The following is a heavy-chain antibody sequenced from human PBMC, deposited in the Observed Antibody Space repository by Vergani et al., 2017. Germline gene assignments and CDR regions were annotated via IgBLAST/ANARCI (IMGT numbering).Heavy chain of an antibody. CDR2: IYYSGST. CDR3: ARVDTAMDDFDY. V-gene: IGHV4-39*07. CDR1: GGSISSSSYY. D-gene: IGHD5-18*01. J-gene: IGHJ4*02. Sequence: QLQLQESGPGLVKPSETLSLTCTVSGGSISSSSYYWGWIRQPPGKGLEWIGSIYYSGSTYYNPSLKSRVTISVDTSKNQFSLKLSSVTAADTAVYYCARVDTAMDDFDYWGQGTLVTVSS.